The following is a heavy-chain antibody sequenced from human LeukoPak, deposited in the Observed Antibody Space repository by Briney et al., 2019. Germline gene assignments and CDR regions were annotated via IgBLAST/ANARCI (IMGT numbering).Heavy chain of an antibody. CDR3: ARDRKSGGGTALED. V-gene: IGHV3-30*04. D-gene: IGHD2-15*01. J-gene: IGHJ4*02. CDR2: LSNDGSYT. Sequence: GGSLRLSCVASGFSFSRSAMHWVRQAPGKGLEWVTILSNDGSYTYYADSVKGRFTVSRVSSKNTLFLEMDSLRPEDTATYFCARDRKSGGGTALEDWGQGTLVTVSS. CDR1: GFSFSRSA.